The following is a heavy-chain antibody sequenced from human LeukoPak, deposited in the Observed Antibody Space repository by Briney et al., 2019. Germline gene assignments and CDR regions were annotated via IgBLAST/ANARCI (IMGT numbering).Heavy chain of an antibody. CDR3: TRAWNFDQ. Sequence: GESLKISCKGSGYSFTAYWIGWVRQMPGRGLEWMGIINPGDSDTRYSPSFQGQVTISADKSISTTYLQWSSLKASDTAMYYCTRAWNFDQWGQGTLVTVSS. CDR2: INPGDSDT. D-gene: IGHD3-3*01. J-gene: IGHJ4*02. V-gene: IGHV5-51*01. CDR1: GYSFTAYW.